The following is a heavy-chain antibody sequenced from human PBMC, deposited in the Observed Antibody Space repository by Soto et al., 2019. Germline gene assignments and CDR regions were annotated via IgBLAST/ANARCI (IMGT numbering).Heavy chain of an antibody. V-gene: IGHV4-59*01. CDR1: GGSISSYY. J-gene: IGHJ4*02. D-gene: IGHD2-2*01. Sequence: QVQLQESGPGLVKPSETLSLTCTVSGGSISSYYWSWIRQPPGKGLEWIGYIYYSGSTNYNPSLKSRVTISVDTSKNQFSLKLSSVTAADTAVYYCARAPAATGNYFDYWGQGTLVTVSS. CDR2: IYYSGST. CDR3: ARAPAATGNYFDY.